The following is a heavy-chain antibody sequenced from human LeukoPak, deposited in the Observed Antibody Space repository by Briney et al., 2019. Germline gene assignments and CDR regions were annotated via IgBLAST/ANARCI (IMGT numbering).Heavy chain of an antibody. V-gene: IGHV3-23*01. CDR1: GFTFSSYP. CDR2: ITGNGDTT. D-gene: IGHD3-10*01. J-gene: IGHJ4*02. CDR3: ASSRAYGFLDY. Sequence: PGGSLRLSCTASGFTFSSYPIYWVRQAPGKGLEWVSAITGNGDTTYYADSMKGRFTLSRDNSKNTLYLQMNSLRAEDTAIYYCASSRAYGFLDYWGQGSLVTVSS.